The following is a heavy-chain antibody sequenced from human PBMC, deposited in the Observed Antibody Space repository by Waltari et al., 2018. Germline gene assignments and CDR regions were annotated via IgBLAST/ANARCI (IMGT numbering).Heavy chain of an antibody. J-gene: IGHJ5*02. CDR1: GGSIRDSY. Sequence: QMHLQQWGAGLLRPPETLSLTCAVYGGSIRDSYWSWIRQTPGKGLEWIGEVNHSGTTHYNPSLESRVTVSIDTSKNQFFLTLRSVTAADTAVYYCQQQLVRWFDPWGQGTLVAVSS. D-gene: IGHD6-13*01. CDR3: QQQLVRWFDP. CDR2: VNHSGTT. V-gene: IGHV4-34*02.